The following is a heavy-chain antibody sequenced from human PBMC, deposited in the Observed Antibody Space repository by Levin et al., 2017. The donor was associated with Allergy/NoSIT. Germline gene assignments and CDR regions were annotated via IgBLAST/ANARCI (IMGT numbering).Heavy chain of an antibody. V-gene: IGHV4-39*07. Sequence: SETLSLTCTVSGGSIGSGYYWGWIRQPPGKGLSWFAGRFYGGKTYYNPSLRGQFPMSIHTSKNQFSLKLTSVTAADTAVYYCARTDTVMTHDYWGQGTLVTVSS. CDR3: ARTDTVMTHDY. CDR2: RFYGGKT. J-gene: IGHJ4*02. D-gene: IGHD5-18*01. CDR1: GGSIGSGYY.